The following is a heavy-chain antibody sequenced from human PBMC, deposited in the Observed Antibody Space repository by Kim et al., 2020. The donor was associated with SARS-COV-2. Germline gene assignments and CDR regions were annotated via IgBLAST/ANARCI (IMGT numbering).Heavy chain of an antibody. Sequence: ASVKVSCKFSGYTLTELSMHWVRQAPGKGLEWMGGFDPEDGETIYAQKFQGRVTMTEDTSTDTAYMELSSLRSEDTAVYYCATGPDMVRGVTSLDVWGQGTTVTVSS. J-gene: IGHJ6*02. D-gene: IGHD3-10*01. V-gene: IGHV1-24*01. CDR1: GYTLTELS. CDR3: ATGPDMVRGVTSLDV. CDR2: FDPEDGET.